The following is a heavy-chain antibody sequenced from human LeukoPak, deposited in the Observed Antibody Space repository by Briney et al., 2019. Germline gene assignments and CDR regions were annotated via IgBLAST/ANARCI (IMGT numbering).Heavy chain of an antibody. CDR1: GFTFSSYG. Sequence: PGRSLRLPCAASGFTFSSYGMHWVRQAPGKGLEWVAVISYDGSNKYYADSVKGRFTISRDDSKNTLYVQMNSLRAEDTAVYYCARKGIAVAGPFDYWGQGTLVTVSS. CDR3: ARKGIAVAGPFDY. J-gene: IGHJ4*02. V-gene: IGHV3-30*03. D-gene: IGHD6-19*01. CDR2: ISYDGSNK.